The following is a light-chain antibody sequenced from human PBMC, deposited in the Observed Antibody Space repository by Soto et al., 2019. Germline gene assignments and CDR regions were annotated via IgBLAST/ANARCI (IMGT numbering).Light chain of an antibody. CDR3: QQFNDYPIT. J-gene: IGKJ5*01. V-gene: IGKV1-9*01. Sequence: DIQLTQSPSFLSASVGDRATISCRASQGISSYLAWYQQKPGKAPKLLMYAASTMERGVPARFSGSGSGTEFTLAISSLQPEDFATYYCQQFNDYPITFGQGTRLEIK. CDR2: AAS. CDR1: QGISSY.